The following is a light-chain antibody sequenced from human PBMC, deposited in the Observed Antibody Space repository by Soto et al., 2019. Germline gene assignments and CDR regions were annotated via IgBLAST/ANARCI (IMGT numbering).Light chain of an antibody. CDR2: WAS. V-gene: IGKV4-1*01. Sequence: DIVMTQSQDSLAVSLGERATINCKSSQRVLNSSNNKNHLAWYQQKPGQPPKWLISWASTRESGVPDRFSGIGSGTDLTLTLSSLKAEDVAVDYCHPYYGYSWRFGQGTKVEIK. CDR1: QRVLNSSNNKNH. CDR3: HPYYGYSWR. J-gene: IGKJ1*01.